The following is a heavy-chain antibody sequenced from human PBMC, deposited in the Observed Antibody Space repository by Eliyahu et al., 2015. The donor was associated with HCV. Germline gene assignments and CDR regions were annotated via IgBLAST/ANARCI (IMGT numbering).Heavy chain of an antibody. J-gene: IGHJ3*02. Sequence: QVQLQQSGPGLVKPSQTLSLTCAISGDSVSSNSAAWNWIRQSPSRGLEWLGRTFHRSQWYNDYAVSVKSRITINPDTSKNQFSLQLNSVTPEDTAVYYCARDLYLVCSGGSCYGFQAFDIWGQGTMVTVSS. CDR1: GDSVSSNSAA. CDR2: TFHRSQWYN. D-gene: IGHD2-15*01. CDR3: ARDLYLVCSGGSCYGFQAFDI. V-gene: IGHV6-1*01.